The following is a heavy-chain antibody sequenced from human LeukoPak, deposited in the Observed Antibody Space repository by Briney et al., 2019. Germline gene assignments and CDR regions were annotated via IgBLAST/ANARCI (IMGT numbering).Heavy chain of an antibody. CDR3: ARTYSSSWYVGYYYYMDV. CDR1: GYTFTSYD. J-gene: IGHJ6*03. Sequence: ASVKVSCKASGYTFTSYDINWVRQATGQGLEWMGWMNPNSGNTGYAQKFQGRVTMTRNTSISTAYMELSSLRPEDTAVYYCARTYSSSWYVGYYYYMDVWGKGTTVTVSS. V-gene: IGHV1-8*01. D-gene: IGHD6-13*01. CDR2: MNPNSGNT.